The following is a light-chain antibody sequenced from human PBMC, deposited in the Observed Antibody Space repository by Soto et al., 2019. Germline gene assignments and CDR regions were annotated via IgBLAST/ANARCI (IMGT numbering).Light chain of an antibody. CDR3: QYCQHYGDCLSLT. J-gene: IGKJ4*01. V-gene: IGKV3-20*01. Sequence: EIVLTQSPGTLSLSPGERATLSCRASQSFVNEYLAWYHHKPGQDPRVLICGSSSSATGIPDRLSGSGSGTDFTTTISRMEPEDFAVYYCQYCQHYGDCLSLTFGRGTKVDIK. CDR2: GSS. CDR1: QSFVNEY.